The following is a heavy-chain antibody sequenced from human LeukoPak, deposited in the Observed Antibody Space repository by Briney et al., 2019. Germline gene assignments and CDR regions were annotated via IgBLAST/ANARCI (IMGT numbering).Heavy chain of an antibody. J-gene: IGHJ4*02. CDR2: IYPGDSDT. Sequence: KVGESLKISCKGSGYSFTSYWIGWVRQMPGKGLEWMGIIYPGDSDTRYSPSFQGQVTISADKSISTAYLQMNSLKTEDTAVYYCTRASFTWWLPLDYWGQGALVTVSS. V-gene: IGHV5-51*01. CDR3: TRASFTWWLPLDY. D-gene: IGHD2-8*02. CDR1: GYSFTSYW.